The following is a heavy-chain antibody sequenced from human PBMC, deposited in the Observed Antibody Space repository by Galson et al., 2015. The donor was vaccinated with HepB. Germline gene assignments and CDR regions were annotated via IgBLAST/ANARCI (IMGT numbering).Heavy chain of an antibody. D-gene: IGHD3-10*01. J-gene: IGHJ2*01. CDR3: AKIAMVRGEVDWYFDL. V-gene: IGHV3-23*01. CDR1: GFTFSSYA. Sequence: SLRLSCAASGFTFSSYAMSWVRQAPGKGLEWVSAISGSGGSTYYADSVKGRFTISRDNSKNTLYLQMNSLRAEDTAVYYCAKIAMVRGEVDWYFDLWGRGTLITVSS. CDR2: ISGSGGST.